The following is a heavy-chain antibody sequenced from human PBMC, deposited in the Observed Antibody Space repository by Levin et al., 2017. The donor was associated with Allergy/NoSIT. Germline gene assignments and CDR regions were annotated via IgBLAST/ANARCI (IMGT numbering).Heavy chain of an antibody. V-gene: IGHV3-30*04. CDR2: ISYDGSNK. CDR1: GFTFSSYA. D-gene: IGHD2-2*01. J-gene: IGHJ4*02. CDR3: ARDPSPVGWLLYYFDY. Sequence: PGGSLRLSCAASGFTFSSYAMHWVRQAPGKGLEWVAVISYDGSNKYYADSVKGRFTISRDNSKNTLYLQMNSLRAEDTAVYYCARDPSPVGWLLYYFDYWGQGTLVTVSS.